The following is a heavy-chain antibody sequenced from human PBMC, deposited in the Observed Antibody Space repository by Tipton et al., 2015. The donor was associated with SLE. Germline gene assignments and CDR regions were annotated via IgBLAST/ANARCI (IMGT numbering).Heavy chain of an antibody. J-gene: IGHJ4*02. CDR2: ISGSGGST. CDR3: ARAGGLGSPFDY. D-gene: IGHD2-15*01. CDR1: GFTFSSYS. V-gene: IGHV3-21*01. Sequence: GSLRLSCAASGFTFSSYSMNWVRQAPGKGLEWVSAISGSGGSTGYADSVKGRFTISRDNAKNSLYLQMNSLRAEDTAVYYCARAGGLGSPFDYWGQGTLVPVSS.